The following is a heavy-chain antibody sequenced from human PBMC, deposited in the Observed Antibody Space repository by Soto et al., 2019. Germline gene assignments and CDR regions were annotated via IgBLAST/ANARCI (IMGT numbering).Heavy chain of an antibody. CDR2: IIPIFGTA. CDR1: GGTFSSYA. V-gene: IGHV1-69*06. D-gene: IGHD4-17*01. J-gene: IGHJ5*02. Sequence: GASVKVSCKASGGTFSSYAISWVRQAPGQGPEWMGGIIPIFGTANYAQKFQGRVTITADKSTSTAYMGLSSLRSEDTAVYYCARESMFGTTVVTPRPGWFDPWGQGTLVTVSS. CDR3: ARESMFGTTVVTPRPGWFDP.